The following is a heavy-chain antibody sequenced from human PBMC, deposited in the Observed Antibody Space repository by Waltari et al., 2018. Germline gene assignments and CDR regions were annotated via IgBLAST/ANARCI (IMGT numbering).Heavy chain of an antibody. Sequence: EVNLVESGGGLVQPGGYLRLSGAASGFIFTNYWMSWVRQAPGKRPEWVADIMKDGGYKVHLESVEGRFTIARDNAEKIVYLQMNSLRVDDTAVYYCVRNRDYHMFDVWGQGTMVTVSS. J-gene: IGHJ3*01. CDR1: GFIFTNYW. V-gene: IGHV3-7*01. CDR2: IMKDGGYK. CDR3: VRNRDYHMFDV. D-gene: IGHD3-10*02.